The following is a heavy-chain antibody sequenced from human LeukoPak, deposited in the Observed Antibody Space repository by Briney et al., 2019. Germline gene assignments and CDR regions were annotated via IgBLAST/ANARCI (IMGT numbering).Heavy chain of an antibody. D-gene: IGHD2-8*01. CDR3: ARDHGYYYMGV. J-gene: IGHJ6*03. CDR1: AASISSHY. Sequence: SETLSLTCTVSAASISSHYWSWIRQPPGKGLEWIGYISYTGSTSHNPSLKSRVTISADTSKNQFSLALSSVTAADTAVYYCARDHGYYYMGVWGKGTTVTVSS. CDR2: ISYTGST. V-gene: IGHV4-59*11.